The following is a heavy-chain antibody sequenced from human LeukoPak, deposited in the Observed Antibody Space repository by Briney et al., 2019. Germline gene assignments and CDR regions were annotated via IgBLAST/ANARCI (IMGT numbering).Heavy chain of an antibody. J-gene: IGHJ4*02. D-gene: IGHD3-22*01. CDR1: GGSISSSSYY. CDR3: ARDGEIVVGPGYYFDY. Sequence: SETLSLTCTVSGGSISSSSYYWGWIRQPPGKGLEWIGSIYYSGSTYYNPSLKSRVTISVDTSKNQFSLKLSSVTAADTAVYYCARDGEIVVGPGYYFDYWGQGTLVTVSS. CDR2: IYYSGST. V-gene: IGHV4-39*02.